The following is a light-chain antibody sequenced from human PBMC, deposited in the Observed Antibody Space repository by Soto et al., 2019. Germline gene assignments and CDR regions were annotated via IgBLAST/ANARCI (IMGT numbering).Light chain of an antibody. CDR1: QSISNW. V-gene: IGKV1-5*01. CDR3: QQENGYFLT. Sequence: DIQMTQSPSTLSASVGDRVTITCRASQSISNWLAWYQQKPGKAPKLLIYDASSLQSGVPSRSSGSGSGTEFTLTIIRLQPDDFSSYYCQQENGYFLTFGGGTKVEIK. J-gene: IGKJ4*01. CDR2: DAS.